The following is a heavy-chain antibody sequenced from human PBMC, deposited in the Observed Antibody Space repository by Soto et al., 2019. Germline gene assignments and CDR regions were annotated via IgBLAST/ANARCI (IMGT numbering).Heavy chain of an antibody. V-gene: IGHV4-34*01. CDR2: INHSGST. CDR3: ARHNGPLYVGYYYDMDV. CDR1: DGYIRDFY. Sequence: PSEPQPLTNTVYDGYIRDFYWSWIRKHPGKGLEWIGEINHSGSTNYNPSLKSRVTISVDTSKNQFSLKLSSVTAADTAVYYCARHNGPLYVGYYYDMDVWGQGTTVTVSS. D-gene: IGHD3-16*01. J-gene: IGHJ6*02.